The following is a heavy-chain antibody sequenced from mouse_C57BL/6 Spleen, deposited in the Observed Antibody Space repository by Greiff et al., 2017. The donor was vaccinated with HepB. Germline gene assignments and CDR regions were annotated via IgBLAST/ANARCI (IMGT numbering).Heavy chain of an antibody. J-gene: IGHJ2*01. CDR1: GYTFTSYW. CDR2: IYPSNSDT. Sequence: QVQLQQPGAELVRPGSSVKLSCKASGYTFTSYWMHWVKQRPRQGLEWIGNIYPSNSDTHYNQKFKDKATLTVDKSSSTAYMQLSSLTSDDSAVYYCARKGNYVEDYWGQGTTLTVSS. D-gene: IGHD2-1*01. CDR3: ARKGNYVEDY. V-gene: IGHV1-52*01.